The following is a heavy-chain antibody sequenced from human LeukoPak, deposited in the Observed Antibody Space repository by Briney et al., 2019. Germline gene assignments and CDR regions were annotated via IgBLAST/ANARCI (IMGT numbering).Heavy chain of an antibody. CDR1: RFTFSGYG. CDR2: IWYDGSKK. D-gene: IGHD4-17*01. CDR3: ARRDGDNDRGFDY. V-gene: IGHV3-33*01. J-gene: IGHJ4*02. Sequence: PGTSLRLSCAASRFTFSGYGMHWVRQAPGKGLEWVAVIWYDGSKKYYADSVKGRFTISRDNSKNTLCLQMNSLRAEDTAVYYCARRDGDNDRGFDYWGQGTLVTVSS.